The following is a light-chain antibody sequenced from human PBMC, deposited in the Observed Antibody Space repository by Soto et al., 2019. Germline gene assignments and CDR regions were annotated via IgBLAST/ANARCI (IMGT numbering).Light chain of an antibody. Sequence: ETVMTQSPATLSVSPGERAILSCRASQSVSSNLAWYQQKAGQAPRLLIYGASTRVTGIPARFSGSGSGTEFTLTISSLQSEDFAVYYCQQYNNWPPWTFGQGTKVDIK. J-gene: IGKJ1*01. CDR2: GAS. CDR3: QQYNNWPPWT. V-gene: IGKV3-15*01. CDR1: QSVSSN.